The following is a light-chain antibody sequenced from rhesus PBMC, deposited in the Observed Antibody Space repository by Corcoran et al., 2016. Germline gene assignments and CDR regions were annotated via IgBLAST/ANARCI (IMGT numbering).Light chain of an antibody. Sequence: EIVMTQSPATLSLSPGERANLSCRASQSVSSNLAWYQKKPGQAPRLLVYGPSSRANDIPGRFTGSGAESDFTLTISSLVHDDFAVSYCQEYDRWPLTFGGGTKVEIK. V-gene: IGKV3-42*02. J-gene: IGKJ4*01. CDR3: QEYDRWPLT. CDR1: QSVSSN. CDR2: GPS.